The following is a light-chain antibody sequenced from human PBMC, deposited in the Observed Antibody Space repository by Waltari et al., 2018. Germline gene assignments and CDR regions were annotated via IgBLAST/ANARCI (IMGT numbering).Light chain of an antibody. Sequence: QSVLTQPPSVSEAPRPWVTISCSGSNSNIGNNAVNWYQKLPGKAPKLRIYYDNLLSPGVSDRVSGSKSDTSASLAISGLQSEDEADYYCEAWDDTLNGVVFGGGTKLTVL. CDR3: EAWDDTLNGVV. CDR2: YDN. CDR1: NSNIGNNA. J-gene: IGLJ3*02. V-gene: IGLV1-36*01.